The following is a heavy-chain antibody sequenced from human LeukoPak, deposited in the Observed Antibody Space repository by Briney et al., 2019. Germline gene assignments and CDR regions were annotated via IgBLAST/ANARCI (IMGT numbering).Heavy chain of an antibody. V-gene: IGHV4-61*02. CDR1: GGSISSGSYY. D-gene: IGHD2-2*01. CDR3: ARVAAATYCSSTSCYDAFDI. CDR2: IYTSGST. Sequence: SETLSLTCTVSGGSISSGSYYWSWIRQPAGKGLEWIGRIYTSGSTNYNPSLKSRVTISVDTSKNQFSLKLSSVTAADTAVHYCARVAAATYCSSTSCYDAFDIWGQGTMVTVSS. J-gene: IGHJ3*02.